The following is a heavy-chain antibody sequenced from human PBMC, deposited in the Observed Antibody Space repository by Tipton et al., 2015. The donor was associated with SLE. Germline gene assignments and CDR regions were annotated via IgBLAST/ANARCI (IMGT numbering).Heavy chain of an antibody. Sequence: SLRLSCAASGFTFSSYEMNWVRQAPGKGLEWVSYISSSGSTIYYADSVKGRFTISRDNAKNSLCLQMNSLRAEDTAVYYCARGRAYYDFGSRNPWGQGTLVTVSS. D-gene: IGHD3-3*01. CDR3: ARGRAYYDFGSRNP. J-gene: IGHJ5*02. V-gene: IGHV3-48*03. CDR1: GFTFSSYE. CDR2: ISSSGSTI.